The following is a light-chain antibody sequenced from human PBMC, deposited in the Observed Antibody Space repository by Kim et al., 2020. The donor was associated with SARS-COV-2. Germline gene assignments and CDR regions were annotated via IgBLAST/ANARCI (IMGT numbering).Light chain of an antibody. CDR2: DAA. Sequence: PGESPTLSCRASRNVDISLAWYQQTPGQAPRLLIYDAAIRAAGIPDRFSGSGSGTDFTLTIGSLAPEDFAVYYCQQRGNWPPALTFGGGTKVDIK. J-gene: IGKJ4*01. CDR1: RNVDIS. CDR3: QQRGNWPPALT. V-gene: IGKV3-11*01.